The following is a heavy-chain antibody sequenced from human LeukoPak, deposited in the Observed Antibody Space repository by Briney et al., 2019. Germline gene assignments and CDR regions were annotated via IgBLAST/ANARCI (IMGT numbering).Heavy chain of an antibody. D-gene: IGHD5-18*01. CDR1: GFTFSSYA. J-gene: IGHJ4*02. CDR2: ISNRGDTG. Sequence: PGGSLRLSCAASGFTFSSYAMSWVRQAPGKGLEWVSAISNRGDTGSYADSVKGRFTMSRDNSKNTLSLQMNSLRADDTAVYYCAKDFFSGYGSYSYGAFDYWGQGTLVTVSS. CDR3: AKDFFSGYGSYSYGAFDY. V-gene: IGHV3-23*01.